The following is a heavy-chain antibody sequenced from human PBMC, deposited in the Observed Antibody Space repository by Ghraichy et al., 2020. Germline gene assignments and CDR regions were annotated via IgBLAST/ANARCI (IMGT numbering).Heavy chain of an antibody. D-gene: IGHD2-2*01. Sequence: SETLSLTCAVYGGSFSGYYWSWIRQPPGKGLEWIGEINHSGSTNYNPSLKSRVTILVDTSKNQFSLKLSSVTAADTAVYYCARGRAASDIVVVPAAHKRGWFDPWGQGTLVTVS. CDR1: GGSFSGYY. V-gene: IGHV4-34*01. CDR2: INHSGST. J-gene: IGHJ5*02. CDR3: ARGRAASDIVVVPAAHKRGWFDP.